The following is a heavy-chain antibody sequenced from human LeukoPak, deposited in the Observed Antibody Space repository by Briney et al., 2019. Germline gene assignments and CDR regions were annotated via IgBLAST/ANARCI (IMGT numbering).Heavy chain of an antibody. Sequence: SETLSLTCTVSGGFISSGGYYWSWIRQPPGKGLEWIGYIYHSGSTYYNPSLKSRVTISVDTSKNQFSLKLSSVTAADTAVYYCAMLSRANYMDVWGKGTTVTVSS. CDR2: IYHSGST. V-gene: IGHV4-30-2*01. J-gene: IGHJ6*03. CDR3: AMLSRANYMDV. CDR1: GGFISSGGYY. D-gene: IGHD5/OR15-5a*01.